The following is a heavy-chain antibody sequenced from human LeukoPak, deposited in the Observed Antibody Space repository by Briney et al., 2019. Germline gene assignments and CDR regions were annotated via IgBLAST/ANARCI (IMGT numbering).Heavy chain of an antibody. Sequence: GGSLRLSCAASGFTFGTYSMNWVRQAPGKGPEWVSYISSSSGTIYYADSVKGRFTISRDSAKNSLYLQMNSLRDEDTAVYFCARVAVGATHLDYWGQGTLVTVSS. CDR3: ARVAVGATHLDY. CDR1: GFTFGTYS. D-gene: IGHD1-26*01. V-gene: IGHV3-48*02. CDR2: ISSSSGTI. J-gene: IGHJ4*02.